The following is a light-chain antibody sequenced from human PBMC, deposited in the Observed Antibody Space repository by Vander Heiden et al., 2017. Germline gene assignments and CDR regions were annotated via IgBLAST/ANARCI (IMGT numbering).Light chain of an antibody. V-gene: IGKV3-15*01. J-gene: IGKJ1*01. Sequence: EIVMTQSPATLSVSPGERATLSFRASQSVSSNLAWYQQKPGQAPSLLIYGASTRATGIPARFSGSGSGTEFTLTISSLQSEDFAVYYCQQYNNWLTWTFGQGTKVEIK. CDR3: QQYNNWLTWT. CDR2: GAS. CDR1: QSVSSN.